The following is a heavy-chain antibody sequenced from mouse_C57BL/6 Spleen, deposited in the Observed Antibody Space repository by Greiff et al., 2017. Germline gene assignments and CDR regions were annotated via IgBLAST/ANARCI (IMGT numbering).Heavy chain of an antibody. CDR1: GYTFTSYW. CDR3: TRRGSSSWFAY. CDR2: LYPGNSDT. Sequence: EVQLQQSGTVLARPGASVKMSCKTSGYTFTSYWMHWVKQRPGQGLEWIGALYPGNSDTSYNQKFKGKAKLTAVTAASTAYMERSSLTNEDSAVYYCTRRGSSSWFAYWGQGTLVTVSA. V-gene: IGHV1-5*01. D-gene: IGHD1-1*01. J-gene: IGHJ3*01.